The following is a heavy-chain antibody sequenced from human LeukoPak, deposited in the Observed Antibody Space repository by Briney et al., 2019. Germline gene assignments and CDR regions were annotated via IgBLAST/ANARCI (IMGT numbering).Heavy chain of an antibody. J-gene: IGHJ4*02. CDR2: ISSSSTI. CDR1: GFTFSDYY. V-gene: IGHV3-69-1*01. D-gene: IGHD6-19*01. CDR3: AKDALWLVPDY. Sequence: GGSLRLPCAASGFTFSDYYMNWVRQAPGKGLEWVSSISSSSTIYYADSVKGRFTISRDNSKNTLYLQMNSLRAEDTAVYYCAKDALWLVPDYWGQGTLVTVSS.